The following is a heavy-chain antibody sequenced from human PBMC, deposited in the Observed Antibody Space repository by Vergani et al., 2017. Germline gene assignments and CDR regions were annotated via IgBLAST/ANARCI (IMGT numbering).Heavy chain of an antibody. D-gene: IGHD2-8*01. J-gene: IGHJ4*02. CDR1: GGTFSSYA. CDR2: IIPIFGTA. Sequence: QVQLVQSGAEVKKPGSSVKVPCKASGGTFSSYAISWVRQAPGQGLEWMGGIIPIFGTANYAQKFQGRVTITADESTSTAYMELSSLRSEDTAVYYCARSDRGYCTNGVCYTDFDYWGQGTLVTVSS. V-gene: IGHV1-69*01. CDR3: ARSDRGYCTNGVCYTDFDY.